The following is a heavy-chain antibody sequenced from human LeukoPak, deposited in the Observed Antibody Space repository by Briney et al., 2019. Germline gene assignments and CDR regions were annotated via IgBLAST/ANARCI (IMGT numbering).Heavy chain of an antibody. J-gene: IGHJ4*02. CDR2: ISGSAYNS. CDR3: AKHSGSYFIYYIDS. Sequence: TGGSLRLSCAASGFTFSSYGLSWVRQAPGKGPEWVSTISGSAYNSHYADSVKGRFTISRDNSANTLYLQMDNLRAEDTALYYCAKHSGSYFIYYIDSWGQGTLVTVSS. V-gene: IGHV3-23*01. D-gene: IGHD1-26*01. CDR1: GFTFSSYG.